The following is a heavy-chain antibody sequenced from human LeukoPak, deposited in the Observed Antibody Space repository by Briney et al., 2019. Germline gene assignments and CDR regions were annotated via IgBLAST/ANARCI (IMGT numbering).Heavy chain of an antibody. V-gene: IGHV3-30-3*02. Sequence: PGGSLRLSCAASGFTLSSYAMHWVRQAPGKGLEWVAVISYDGSNKYYADSVKGRFTISRDNSKNTLYLQMNSLRAEDTAVYYCAKYPQVPAARHFDYWGQGTLVTVSS. D-gene: IGHD2-2*01. J-gene: IGHJ4*02. CDR1: GFTLSSYA. CDR3: AKYPQVPAARHFDY. CDR2: ISYDGSNK.